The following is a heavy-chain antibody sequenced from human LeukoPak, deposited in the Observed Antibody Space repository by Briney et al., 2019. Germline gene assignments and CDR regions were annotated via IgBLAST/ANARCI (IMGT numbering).Heavy chain of an antibody. CDR3: ARGNLDYYDSSGYYYFDY. D-gene: IGHD3-22*01. J-gene: IGHJ4*02. V-gene: IGHV1-18*01. CDR1: GYIFNSFG. Sequence: ASVKVSCKASGYIFNSFGISWVRQAPGQGLEWMGWISAYNGNTYYAQKLQGRVTMTTDTSTSTAYMELRSLRSEDTAVYYCARGNLDYYDSSGYYYFDYWGQGTLVTASS. CDR2: ISAYNGNT.